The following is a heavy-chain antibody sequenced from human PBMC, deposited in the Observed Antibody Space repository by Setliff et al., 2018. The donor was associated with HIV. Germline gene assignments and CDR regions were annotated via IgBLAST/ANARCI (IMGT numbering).Heavy chain of an antibody. J-gene: IGHJ4*02. CDR3: ARAVHSGWYYFDY. V-gene: IGHV3-21*01. Sequence: GGSLRLSCAASGFTFSSYRMNWVRQAPGKGLEWVSSISSSSSYIYYADSLKGRFTISRATAKNSLYLQMNSLSAEDTAVYYCARAVHSGWYYFDYWGQGTLVTVSS. CDR2: ISSSSSYI. D-gene: IGHD6-19*01. CDR1: GFTFSSYR.